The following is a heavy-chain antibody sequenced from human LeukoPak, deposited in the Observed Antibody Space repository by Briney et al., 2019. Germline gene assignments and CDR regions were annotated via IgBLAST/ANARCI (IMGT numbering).Heavy chain of an antibody. CDR1: GYSISSGYY. CDR2: IYHTGIT. CDR3: ARVRGMDVTTNYFFDL. D-gene: IGHD4-17*01. V-gene: IGHV4-38-2*01. Sequence: SETLSLTCAVSGYSISSGYYWGWIRQPPGKGLEWIGSIYHTGITYYNPSLKTRVTISVDTSKNQFSLKLSSVTAADTAVFYCARVRGMDVTTNYFFDLWGRGTLVTVSS. J-gene: IGHJ2*01.